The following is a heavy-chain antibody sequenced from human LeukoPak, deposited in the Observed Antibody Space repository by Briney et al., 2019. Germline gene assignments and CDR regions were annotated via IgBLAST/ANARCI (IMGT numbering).Heavy chain of an antibody. CDR2: IYRDGSS. CDR1: GGSVSSSSYY. Sequence: ETLSLTCTVSGGSVSSSSYYWGWIRQAPGKGLEWVSVIYRDGSSYYAESVKGRFTISRDNSKNTLYIQMNSLRAEDTAVYYCARSFYDILIGYSQYFDYWGQGTLVSVSS. J-gene: IGHJ4*02. D-gene: IGHD3-9*01. V-gene: IGHV3-66*01. CDR3: ARSFYDILIGYSQYFDY.